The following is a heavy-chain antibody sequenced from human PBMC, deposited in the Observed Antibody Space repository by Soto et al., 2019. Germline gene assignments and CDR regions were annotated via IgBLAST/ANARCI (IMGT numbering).Heavy chain of an antibody. CDR1: GFTVSDHY. CDR2: TRNKANSYTT. V-gene: IGHV3-72*01. Sequence: EVQLVESGGGLVQPGGSLRLSCTASGFTVSDHYMDWVRQAPGKGLEWVGRTRNKANSYTTEYAASVKGRLTISRDDSKYSLYLQMNSLKTEDTAVYYCARRRYGYIDDVFDIWGQGTMVTVSS. D-gene: IGHD5-12*01. J-gene: IGHJ3*02. CDR3: ARRRYGYIDDVFDI.